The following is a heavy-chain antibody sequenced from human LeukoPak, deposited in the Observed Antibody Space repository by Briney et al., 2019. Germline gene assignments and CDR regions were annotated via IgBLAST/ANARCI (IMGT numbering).Heavy chain of an antibody. V-gene: IGHV3-23*01. CDR3: AKDRVGSYVLNWFDP. J-gene: IGHJ5*02. D-gene: IGHD1-26*01. Sequence: RAGGSLRLSCAASGFTFSSYAMSWVRQAPGKGLEWVSAISGCGGSTYYADSVKGRFTISRDNSKNTLYLQMNSLRAEDTAVYYCAKDRVGSYVLNWFDPWGQGTLVTVSS. CDR1: GFTFSSYA. CDR2: ISGCGGST.